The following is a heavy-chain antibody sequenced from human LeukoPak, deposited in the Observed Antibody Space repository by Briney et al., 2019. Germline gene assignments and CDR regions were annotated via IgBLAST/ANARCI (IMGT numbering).Heavy chain of an antibody. Sequence: SETLSLTCTVSGGSISSGSYYWSWIRQPPGKGLEWIGYISNSGSTNYNPSLKSRVTISIDTSKNQFSLKLSSVTAADTAVYYCARTGYCSGNSCYLNPIDYWGQGTLVTVSS. CDR1: GGSISSGSYY. D-gene: IGHD2-15*01. J-gene: IGHJ4*02. CDR2: ISNSGST. V-gene: IGHV4-61*01. CDR3: ARTGYCSGNSCYLNPIDY.